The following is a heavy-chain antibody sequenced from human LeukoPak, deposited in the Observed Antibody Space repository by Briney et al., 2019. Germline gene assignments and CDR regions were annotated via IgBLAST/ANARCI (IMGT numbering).Heavy chain of an antibody. CDR3: ARGTVDTAMVTTWFDP. Sequence: VASVKVSCKASGFTFTSSAMQWVRQARGQRLEWIGWIVVGSGNTNYAQKFQGRVTITADKSTSTAYMELSSLRSEDTAVYYCARGTVDTAMVTTWFDPWGQGTLVTVSS. CDR1: GFTFTSSA. CDR2: IVVGSGNT. V-gene: IGHV1-58*02. D-gene: IGHD5-18*01. J-gene: IGHJ5*02.